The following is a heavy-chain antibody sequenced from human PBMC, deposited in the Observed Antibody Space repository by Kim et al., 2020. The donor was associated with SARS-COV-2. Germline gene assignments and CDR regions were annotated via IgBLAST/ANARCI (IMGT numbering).Heavy chain of an antibody. Sequence: GSTDFNPALTSRVTISVDTSKNQFSLKLSSVTAADTAVYYCARDLGMDDYWGQGTLVTVSS. CDR3: ARDLGMDDY. V-gene: IGHV4-31*02. CDR2: GST. J-gene: IGHJ4*02. D-gene: IGHD3-16*01.